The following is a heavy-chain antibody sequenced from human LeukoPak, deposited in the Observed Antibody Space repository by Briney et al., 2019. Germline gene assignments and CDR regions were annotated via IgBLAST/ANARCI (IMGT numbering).Heavy chain of an antibody. CDR3: AREQTGRYSSFRFGDAFDI. J-gene: IGHJ3*02. D-gene: IGHD6-13*01. CDR2: ISSNGGST. Sequence: QPGGSLRLSCAASGFTFSSYAMHWVRQAPGKGLEYVSAISSNGGSTYYANSVKGRFTISRDNSKNTLYLQMGSLRAEDMAVYYCAREQTGRYSSFRFGDAFDIWGQGTMVTVSS. V-gene: IGHV3-64*01. CDR1: GFTFSSYA.